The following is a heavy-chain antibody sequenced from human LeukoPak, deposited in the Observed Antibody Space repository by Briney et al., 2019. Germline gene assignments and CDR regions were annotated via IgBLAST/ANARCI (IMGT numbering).Heavy chain of an antibody. CDR1: GHTFTVYF. D-gene: IGHD6-19*01. CDR2: ISPNSGGT. V-gene: IGHV1-2*02. J-gene: IGHJ3*02. Sequence: ASVKVSCKASGHTFTVYFMHWVRQAPGQGLEWMGWISPNSGGTNYAQKFQGRVTMTRDTSISTVYMELSRLTSDDTAVYYCARKKGLSSGLADSFDIWGQGTMLTVSS. CDR3: ARKKGLSSGLADSFDI.